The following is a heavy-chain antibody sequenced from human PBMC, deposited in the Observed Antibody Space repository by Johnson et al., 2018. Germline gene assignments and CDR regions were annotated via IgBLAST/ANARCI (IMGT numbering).Heavy chain of an antibody. D-gene: IGHD3-22*01. CDR2: ISYDESNK. V-gene: IGHV3-30*03. CDR1: GFTFSSYG. J-gene: IGHJ1*01. CDR3: ARDLPYYYDISRVIFHH. Sequence: QVQLVESGGGVVQPGRSLRLSCAASGFTFSSYGMHWVRQAPGTGLEWVAVISYDESNKYYADSVKGRFTISSDNSKNTLYLQMNSLRAEDTAVYYFARDLPYYYDISRVIFHHWGQGTLVTVSS.